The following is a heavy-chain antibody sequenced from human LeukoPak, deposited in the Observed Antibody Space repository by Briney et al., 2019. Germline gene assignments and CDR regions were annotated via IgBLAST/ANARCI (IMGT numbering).Heavy chain of an antibody. J-gene: IGHJ3*02. CDR1: GFAFSSYA. CDR2: IISSGGVT. CDR3: AKDTTHSAKSHAFDI. V-gene: IGHV3-23*01. D-gene: IGHD1-1*01. Sequence: PGGSLRLSCAASGFAFSSYAMSWVRQAPGKGLEWVLSIISSGGVTYYADSLKGRFTISRDNAKNSLYLQMNSLRAEDMALYYCAKDTTHSAKSHAFDIWGQGTMVTVSS.